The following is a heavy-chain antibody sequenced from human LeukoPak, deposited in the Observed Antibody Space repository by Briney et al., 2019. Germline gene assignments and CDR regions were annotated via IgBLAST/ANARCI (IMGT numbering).Heavy chain of an antibody. D-gene: IGHD3-22*01. CDR1: GFTFSSYG. Sequence: GGSLRPSCAAFGFTFSSYGMHWVRQTPGKGLEWVAFIRHDGTYQQYADSVKGRFTVSRDNSKDMVYLQMNSLRTEDTAVYYCAKNRDSSDYPRDFDYWGQGTLVTVSS. CDR3: AKNRDSSDYPRDFDY. V-gene: IGHV3-30*02. CDR2: IRHDGTYQ. J-gene: IGHJ4*02.